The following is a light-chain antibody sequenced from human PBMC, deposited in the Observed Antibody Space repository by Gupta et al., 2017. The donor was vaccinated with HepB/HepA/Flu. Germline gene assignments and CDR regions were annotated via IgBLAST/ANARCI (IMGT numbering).Light chain of an antibody. CDR1: QSVSSY. CDR2: DAS. V-gene: IGKV3-11*01. CDR3: QQRINWPIT. Sequence: EIVLTQSPATLPLSPGERATLSCRASQSVSSYLAWYQQRPGQAPRLLIYDASNRATGIPARFSGSGSGTEFTLTISSLEPEDFAVYYCQQRINWPITFGGGTKVEIK. J-gene: IGKJ4*01.